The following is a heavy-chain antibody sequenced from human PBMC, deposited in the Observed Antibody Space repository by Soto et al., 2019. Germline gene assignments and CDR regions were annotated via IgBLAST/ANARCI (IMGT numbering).Heavy chain of an antibody. V-gene: IGHV1-8*01. Sequence: QVQLVQSGAEVKKPGASVKVSCKASGYTFTSYDINWVRQATGQGLEWMGWMNPNSGNTGYAQKFQGRVTMTRNTSISTAYMGVSSLRSEDTAVYYCAGERTGTTRMDVWGQGTTVTVSS. J-gene: IGHJ6*02. D-gene: IGHD1-1*01. CDR3: AGERTGTTRMDV. CDR1: GYTFTSYD. CDR2: MNPNSGNT.